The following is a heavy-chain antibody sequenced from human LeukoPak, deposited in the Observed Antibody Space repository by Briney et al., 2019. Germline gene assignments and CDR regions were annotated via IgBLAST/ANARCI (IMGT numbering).Heavy chain of an antibody. CDR2: ISAYNGNT. V-gene: IGHV1-18*04. CDR1: GYTFTGYY. Sequence: ASVKVSCKASGYTFTGYYMHWVRQAPGQGLEWMGWISAYNGNTNYAQKLQGRVTMTLDTSTDTAYMELSSLRSEDTAVYYCASGHTTYFFQDWGQGTLVSVSS. CDR3: ASGHTTYFFQD. D-gene: IGHD3-9*01. J-gene: IGHJ4*02.